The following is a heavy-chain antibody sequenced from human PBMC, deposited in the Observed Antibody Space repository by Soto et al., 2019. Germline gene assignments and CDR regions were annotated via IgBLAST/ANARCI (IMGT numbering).Heavy chain of an antibody. CDR1: GFTFSTYS. CDR3: VRGASLNFDY. D-gene: IGHD1-26*01. V-gene: IGHV3-21*01. Sequence: GGSLRLSCAASGFTFSTYSMNWVRQAPGKGLEWVSSISDSSSYIYYADSVKGRFTISRDNAKNSLYLQMNNLRAEDTAVYYCVRGASLNFDYWGQGTLVTVSS. CDR2: ISDSSSYI. J-gene: IGHJ4*02.